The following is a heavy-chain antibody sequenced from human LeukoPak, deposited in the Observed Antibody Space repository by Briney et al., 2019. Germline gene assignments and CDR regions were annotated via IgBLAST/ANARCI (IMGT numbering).Heavy chain of an antibody. V-gene: IGHV4-4*07. CDR2: IYTSGST. J-gene: IGHJ5*02. CDR3: ARDLDYGPRNWFDP. CDR1: GGSISRYY. Sequence: SETLSLTCTVSGGSISRYYWSWIRQPAGKGLEWIGRIYTSGSTNYNPSLKSRATISVDTSKNQFSLKLSSVTAADTAVYYCARDLDYGPRNWFDPWGQGTLVIVSS. D-gene: IGHD4-17*01.